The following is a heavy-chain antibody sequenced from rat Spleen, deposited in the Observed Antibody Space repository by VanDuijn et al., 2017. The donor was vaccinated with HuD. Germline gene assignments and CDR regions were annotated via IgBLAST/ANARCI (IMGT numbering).Heavy chain of an antibody. CDR1: GFSFSDYY. V-gene: IGHV5-29*01. CDR2: LSFDGIT. Sequence: EVQLVESDGGLVQPGGSLKLSCVVSGFSFSDYYMAWVRQAPTKGLEWVATLSFDGITYYRDSVKGRFTISRDNAKSTLYLQMDSLRSEDTATYYCTRRNWDLGFDHWGQGSLVTVSS. J-gene: IGHJ3*01. D-gene: IGHD5-1*01. CDR3: TRRNWDLGFDH.